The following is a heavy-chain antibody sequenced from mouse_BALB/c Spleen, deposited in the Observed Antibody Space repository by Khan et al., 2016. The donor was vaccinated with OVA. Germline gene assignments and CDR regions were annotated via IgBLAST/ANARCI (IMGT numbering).Heavy chain of an antibody. V-gene: IGHV2-9*02. CDR2: IWAGGST. D-gene: IGHD1-1*01. CDR1: GFSLTSYG. CDR3: ARAYYYGAWFAY. J-gene: IGHJ3*01. Sequence: QVQLKESGPGLVAPSQSLSITCTVSGFSLTSYGVHWVRQPPGKGLEWLGVIWAGGSTNYNSALLSRLGISKDNSKSQAVLLMNSLLTDDTAMYCCARAYYYGAWFAYWGQGTLVTVSA.